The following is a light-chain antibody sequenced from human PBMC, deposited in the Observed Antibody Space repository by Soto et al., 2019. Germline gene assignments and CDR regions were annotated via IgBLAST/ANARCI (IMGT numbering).Light chain of an antibody. V-gene: IGLV2-14*03. CDR2: DVT. Sequence: QSALTQPASVSGSPGQSITISCTGTSSDVGGLNYVSWYQQHPGKAPKLMIYDVTNRPSGVSSRFSGSKSGNTASLTISGLQAEDEADYYCNSYTSSSTYVFGTGTQLTVL. J-gene: IGLJ1*01. CDR3: NSYTSSSTYV. CDR1: SSDVGGLNY.